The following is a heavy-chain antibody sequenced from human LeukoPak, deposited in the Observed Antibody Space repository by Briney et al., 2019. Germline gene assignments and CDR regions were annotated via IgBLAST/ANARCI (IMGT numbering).Heavy chain of an antibody. D-gene: IGHD1-1*01. V-gene: IGHV3-30*18. J-gene: IGHJ4*02. CDR2: ISYDGSNK. CDR1: GFTFSSYG. CDR3: AKEILERRKGPFDY. Sequence: GRSLRLSCAASGFTFSSYGMHWVRQAPGKGVEWVAVISYDGSNKYYADSVKGRFTISRDNSKNTLYLQMNSLRAEDTAVYYCAKEILERRKGPFDYWGQGTLVTVS.